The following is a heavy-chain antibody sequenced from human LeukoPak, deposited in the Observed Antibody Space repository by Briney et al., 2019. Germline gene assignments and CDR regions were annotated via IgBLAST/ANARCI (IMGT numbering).Heavy chain of an antibody. V-gene: IGHV3-33*08. CDR2: IWYDGSNK. D-gene: IGHD6-6*01. CDR3: ARDPQKYSSGEDY. J-gene: IGHJ4*02. CDR1: GGSISSYY. Sequence: LSLTCTVSGGSISSYYWSWIRQAPGKGLEWVAVIWYDGSNKYYADSVKGRFTISRDNSKNTLYLQMNSLRAEDTAVYYCARDPQKYSSGEDYWGQGTLVTVSS.